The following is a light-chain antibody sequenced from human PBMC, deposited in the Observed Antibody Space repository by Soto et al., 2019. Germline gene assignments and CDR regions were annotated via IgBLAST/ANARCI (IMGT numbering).Light chain of an antibody. CDR3: QQYNSYSQT. CDR1: QSISSW. Sequence: DIPMTQSPSTLSASVGDRVTITCRASQSISSWLAWYQQKPGKAPKLLIYDASSLESGVPSRFSGSGSRTEFTLTISSLQPDDFATYYCQQYNSYSQTFGQGTKLDIK. V-gene: IGKV1-5*01. J-gene: IGKJ2*01. CDR2: DAS.